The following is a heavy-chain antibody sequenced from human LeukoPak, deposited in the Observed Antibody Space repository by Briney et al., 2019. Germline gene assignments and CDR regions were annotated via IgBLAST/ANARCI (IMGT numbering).Heavy chain of an antibody. V-gene: IGHV1-69*04. CDR1: GGTFSSYT. Sequence: SVKVSCKASGGTFSSYTISWVRQAPGQGLEWMGRIIPILGIANYAQKFQGRVTITADKSTSTAYMELSSLRSEDTAVYYCARDPLAAAGTPKFDYWGQGTLVTVSS. J-gene: IGHJ4*02. CDR3: ARDPLAAAGTPKFDY. CDR2: IIPILGIA. D-gene: IGHD6-13*01.